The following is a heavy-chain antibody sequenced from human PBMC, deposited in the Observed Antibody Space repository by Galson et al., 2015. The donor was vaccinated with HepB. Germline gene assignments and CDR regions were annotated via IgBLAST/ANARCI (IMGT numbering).Heavy chain of an antibody. Sequence: SLRLSCAASGFAVSSNYMTWVRQAPGRGLEWVSVIYSGGATYYADSVKGRFTISRDNSKNTLYLQMNSLRAEDTAVYYCAREGSAVSVFDSWGQGTLVTVSS. CDR1: GFAVSSNY. D-gene: IGHD6-19*01. CDR2: IYSGGAT. CDR3: AREGSAVSVFDS. V-gene: IGHV3-53*01. J-gene: IGHJ4*02.